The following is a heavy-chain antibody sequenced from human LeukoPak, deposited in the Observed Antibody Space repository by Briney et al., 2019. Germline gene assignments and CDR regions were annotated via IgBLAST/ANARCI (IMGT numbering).Heavy chain of an antibody. CDR2: INPNSGGT. D-gene: IGHD3-10*01. Sequence: ASVKVSCKTSGYTFTGYYMLWVRQAPGQGLEWMGWINPNSGGTNYAQKFQGRVTMTRDTSISTAYMELSRLRSEDTAVYYCARGPSRITMVRGAYYYYYMDVWGKGTTVTISS. J-gene: IGHJ6*03. CDR3: ARGPSRITMVRGAYYYYYMDV. CDR1: GYTFTGYY. V-gene: IGHV1-2*02.